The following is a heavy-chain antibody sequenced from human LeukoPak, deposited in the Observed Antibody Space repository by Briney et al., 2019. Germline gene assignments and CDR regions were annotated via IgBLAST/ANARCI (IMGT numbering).Heavy chain of an antibody. Sequence: GASVKVSCKASGYTFISYAMLWVRQAPGQRLEWMGWINTGNGNTRYSQKFQGRVTITRDTSASTAYMELSSLRSEDTAVYYCARSRVPAAMGGTFDYWGQGTLVTVSS. V-gene: IGHV1-3*04. D-gene: IGHD2-2*01. CDR2: INTGNGNT. CDR1: GYTFISYA. CDR3: ARSRVPAAMGGTFDY. J-gene: IGHJ4*02.